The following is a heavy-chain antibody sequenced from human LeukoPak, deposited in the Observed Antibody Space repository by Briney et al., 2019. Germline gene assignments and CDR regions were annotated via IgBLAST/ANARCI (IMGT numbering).Heavy chain of an antibody. CDR3: ARASSSGDY. J-gene: IGHJ4*02. CDR1: GESFSGYY. V-gene: IGHV4-59*01. CDR2: IYYSGST. Sequence: SETLSLTCAVYGESFSGYYWSWIRQPPGKGLEWIGYIYYSGSTNYNPSLKSRVTISVDTSKNQFSLKLSSVTAADTAVYYCARASSSGDYWGQGTLVTVSS. D-gene: IGHD6-6*01.